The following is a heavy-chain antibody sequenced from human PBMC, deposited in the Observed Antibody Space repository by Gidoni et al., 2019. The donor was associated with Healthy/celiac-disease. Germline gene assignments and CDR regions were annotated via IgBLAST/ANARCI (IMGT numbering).Heavy chain of an antibody. Sequence: QVQLQQWGAGLLKPSETLSLTCAVYGGSFSGYYWSWIRQPPGKGLEWIGEINHSGSTNYNPSLKSRVTISVDTSKNQFSLKLSSVTAADTAVYYCARTHRGSGWLPFPDYWGQGTLVTVSS. D-gene: IGHD6-19*01. CDR2: INHSGST. V-gene: IGHV4-34*01. CDR1: GGSFSGYY. CDR3: ARTHRGSGWLPFPDY. J-gene: IGHJ4*02.